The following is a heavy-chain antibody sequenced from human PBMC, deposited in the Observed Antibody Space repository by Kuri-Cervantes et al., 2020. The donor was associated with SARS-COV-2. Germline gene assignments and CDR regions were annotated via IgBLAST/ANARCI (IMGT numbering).Heavy chain of an antibody. D-gene: IGHD2-21*02. CDR3: ALAAVVTPYYFDY. Sequence: ASVKVSCKTSGYTFNIYDIHWVRQAPGQGLEWMGWISAYNGNTNYAQKLQGRVTMTTDTSTSTAYMELRSLRSDDTAVYYCALAAVVTPYYFDYWGQGTLVTVSS. V-gene: IGHV1-18*01. CDR2: ISAYNGNT. J-gene: IGHJ4*02. CDR1: GYTFNIYD.